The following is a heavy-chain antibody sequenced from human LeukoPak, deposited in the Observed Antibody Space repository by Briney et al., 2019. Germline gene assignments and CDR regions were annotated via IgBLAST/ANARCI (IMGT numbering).Heavy chain of an antibody. V-gene: IGHV3-66*01. CDR3: ARTYCSGGSCYSGLDY. J-gene: IGHJ4*02. D-gene: IGHD2-15*01. Sequence: GGSLRLSCAASGFTVSSNYMSWVRQAPGKGLEWVSVIYSGGSTYYADSVKGRFTISRDNSKNSLYLQMNSLRAEDTAVYYCARTYCSGGSCYSGLDYWGQGTLVTVSS. CDR1: GFTVSSNY. CDR2: IYSGGST.